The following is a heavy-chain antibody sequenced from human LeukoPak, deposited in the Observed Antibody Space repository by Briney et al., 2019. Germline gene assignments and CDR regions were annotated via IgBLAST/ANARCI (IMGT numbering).Heavy chain of an antibody. D-gene: IGHD3-10*01. J-gene: IGHJ4*02. Sequence: SVKVSCKASGGTFSSYTISWVRQAPGQGLEWMGRIIPILGIANYAQKFQGRVTITADKSTSTAYMELSSLRSEDTAVYYCARDQGITMVRGVPSPGNDYWGQGTLVTVSS. CDR1: GGTFSSYT. V-gene: IGHV1-69*04. CDR2: IIPILGIA. CDR3: ARDQGITMVRGVPSPGNDY.